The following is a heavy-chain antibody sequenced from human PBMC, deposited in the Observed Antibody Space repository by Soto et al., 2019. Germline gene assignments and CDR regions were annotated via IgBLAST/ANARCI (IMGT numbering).Heavy chain of an antibody. CDR1: GFTFASYV. CDR2: ISATGGST. V-gene: IGHV3-23*01. D-gene: IGHD6-13*01. Sequence: GWLRRAGAVSGFTFASYVMTWVRQAPGKGLEWVSSISATGGSTYYADSVKGRFTISRDNSKNTLYLQMNSLRAEDTAVYYCAKELGYYSSRWYPFDYWGQGTLVTVSS. J-gene: IGHJ4*02. CDR3: AKELGYYSSRWYPFDY.